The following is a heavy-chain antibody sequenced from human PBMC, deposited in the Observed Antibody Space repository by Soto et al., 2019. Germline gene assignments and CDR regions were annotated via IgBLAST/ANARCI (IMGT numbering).Heavy chain of an antibody. D-gene: IGHD2-2*01. V-gene: IGHV3-23*01. J-gene: IGHJ3*02. Sequence: PGGSLRLSCAASGFTFSSYAMSWVRQAPGKGLEWVSAISGSGGRTYYADSVKGRFTISRDNSKNTLDLQMNRLRAQDTAVYYCAKVLVPAAFDIWGQGTMVTVS. CDR3: AKVLVPAAFDI. CDR1: GFTFSSYA. CDR2: ISGSGGRT.